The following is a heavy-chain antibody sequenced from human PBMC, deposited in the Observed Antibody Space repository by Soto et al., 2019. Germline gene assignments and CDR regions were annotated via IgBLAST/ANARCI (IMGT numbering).Heavy chain of an antibody. D-gene: IGHD2-2*02. J-gene: IGHJ4*02. Sequence: GWSLRLSCAASGFTVSSNYMSLVRQAPGKGLEWVSFIYSGGSTYYADSVKGRFTISRDNSKNTLYLQMNSLRAEDTAVYYCARAGGEDCSSTSCYIRPSHYYFDYWGEGTLVTVSS. CDR1: GFTVSSNY. CDR3: ARAGGEDCSSTSCYIRPSHYYFDY. V-gene: IGHV3-53*01. CDR2: IYSGGST.